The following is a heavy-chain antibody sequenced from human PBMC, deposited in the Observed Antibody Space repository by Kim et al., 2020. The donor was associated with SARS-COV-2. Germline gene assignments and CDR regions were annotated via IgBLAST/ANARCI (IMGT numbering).Heavy chain of an antibody. J-gene: IGHJ4*02. CDR1: GFTFSDYY. D-gene: IGHD5-18*01. V-gene: IGHV3-11*04. CDR3: ARGGYSYGYNRYYFDY. Sequence: GGSLRLSCAASGFTFSDYYMSWIRQAPGKGLEWVSYISSSGSTIYYADSVKCRFTISRDNAKNSLYLQMNSLRAEDTAVYYCARGGYSYGYNRYYFDYWGQGTLVTVSS. CDR2: ISSSGSTI.